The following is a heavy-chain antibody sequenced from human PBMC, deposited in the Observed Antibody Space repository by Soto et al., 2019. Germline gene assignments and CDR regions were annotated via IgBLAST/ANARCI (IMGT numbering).Heavy chain of an antibody. CDR2: ISGSGGST. Sequence: EVQLLESGGGLVQPGGSLRLSCAASGFTFSSYAMSWVRQAPGKGLEWVSAISGSGGSTYYADSVKGRFTIARDNSKNTLYLQLNILRAEDPAVYYFSKAGDLNGFLVYCYYMDVWGKGTTVTVSS. V-gene: IGHV3-23*01. J-gene: IGHJ6*03. CDR3: SKAGDLNGFLVYCYYMDV. CDR1: GFTFSSYA. D-gene: IGHD3-3*01.